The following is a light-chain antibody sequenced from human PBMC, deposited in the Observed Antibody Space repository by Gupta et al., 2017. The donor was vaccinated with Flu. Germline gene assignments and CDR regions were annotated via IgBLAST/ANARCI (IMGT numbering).Light chain of an antibody. CDR2: DVT. Sequence: SVSVSCTGSSSDIGSYNYDACYQLHASEAHKLMIYDVTKRSSGVPDRFSGSKSGNTASLTITGHYEEEEADYYGCSVAGLAVYVFGTGTKVTVL. CDR1: SSDIGSYNY. J-gene: IGLJ1*01. V-gene: IGLV2-11*01. CDR3: CSVAGLAVYV.